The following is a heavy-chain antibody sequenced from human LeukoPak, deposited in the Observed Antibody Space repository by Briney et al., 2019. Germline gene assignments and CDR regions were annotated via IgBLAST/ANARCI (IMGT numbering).Heavy chain of an antibody. Sequence: SETLSLTCAVYGGSFSGYYWSWIRQPPGKGLEWIGSIYHSGSTYYNPSLKSRVTISVDTSKNQFSLKLSSVTAADTAVYYCARALWNYFPLFFWGQGTLVTVSS. CDR2: IYHSGST. CDR3: ARALWNYFPLFF. D-gene: IGHD1-7*01. J-gene: IGHJ4*02. V-gene: IGHV4-34*01. CDR1: GGSFSGYY.